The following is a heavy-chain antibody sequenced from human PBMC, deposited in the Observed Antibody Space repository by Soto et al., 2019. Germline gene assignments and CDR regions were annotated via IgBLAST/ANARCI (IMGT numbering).Heavy chain of an antibody. Sequence: QVQLVESGGGVVQPGRSLRLSCAASGFTFSSYGMHWVRQAPGKGLEWVAVISYDGSNKYYADSVKGRFTISRDNSKNTLYLQMNSLRAEDTAVYYCAKNLNQLSLDYWGQGTLVTVSS. D-gene: IGHD2-2*01. CDR3: AKNLNQLSLDY. J-gene: IGHJ4*02. CDR2: ISYDGSNK. V-gene: IGHV3-30*18. CDR1: GFTFSSYG.